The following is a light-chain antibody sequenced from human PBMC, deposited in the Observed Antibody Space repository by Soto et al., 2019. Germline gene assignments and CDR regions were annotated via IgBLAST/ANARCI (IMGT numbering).Light chain of an antibody. Sequence: QSALTQPASVSGSPGQSITISCTGTSSDVGSGNVVSWYQHYPGKAPQLMIYEGFKRPSGVSSRFSGSKSGNTASLTISGLQAEDEADYYCCSHAGSNTYVFGTGTKLTVL. CDR1: SSDVGSGNV. J-gene: IGLJ1*01. CDR2: EGF. CDR3: CSHAGSNTYV. V-gene: IGLV2-23*01.